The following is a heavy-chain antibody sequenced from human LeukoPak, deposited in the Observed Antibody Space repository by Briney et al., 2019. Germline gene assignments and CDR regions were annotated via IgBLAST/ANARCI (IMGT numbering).Heavy chain of an antibody. CDR1: GFIFSNYG. D-gene: IGHD1-26*01. V-gene: IGHV3-30*02. J-gene: IGHJ4*02. CDR2: IRYDGSDK. CDR3: AKDPVGATVSADY. Sequence: GGSLRLSCAASGFIFSNYGMHWVRQAPGKGPEWVAFIRYDGSDKYYVDSVKDRFTISRDNSKNTVYLQMNSLRTEDTAVYHRAKDPVGATVSADYWGQGTLVTVSS.